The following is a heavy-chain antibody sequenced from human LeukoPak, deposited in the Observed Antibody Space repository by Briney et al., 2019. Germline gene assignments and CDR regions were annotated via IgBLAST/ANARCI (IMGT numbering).Heavy chain of an antibody. J-gene: IGHJ6*03. Sequence: PGGSLRLSCAASGFTFSSYGMSWVRQAPGKGLEWVSAISATGGSAYNADSVKGRFTISRDSSKNTLYLEMNSLRAEDTAVYYCAKYSSGWYVYYYMDVWGKGTTVTVSS. CDR3: AKYSSGWYVYYYMDV. CDR1: GFTFSSYG. V-gene: IGHV3-23*01. D-gene: IGHD6-19*01. CDR2: ISATGGSA.